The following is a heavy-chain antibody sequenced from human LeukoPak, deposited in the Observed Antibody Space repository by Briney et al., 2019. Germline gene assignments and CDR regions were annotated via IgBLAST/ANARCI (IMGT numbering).Heavy chain of an antibody. D-gene: IGHD6-6*01. V-gene: IGHV4-59*08. CDR1: GGSVSSYY. CDR2: VYYTGST. Sequence: PPETLSLTCSVSGGSVSSYYTSWIRQPPGKGLEWSGYVYYTGSTNYNTSLKSRVTMFEDKSKNQFSPRLYSVTVADTAVYYCARHFAYSSSSYFDYWGQGSLVTVSS. CDR3: ARHFAYSSSSYFDY. J-gene: IGHJ4*02.